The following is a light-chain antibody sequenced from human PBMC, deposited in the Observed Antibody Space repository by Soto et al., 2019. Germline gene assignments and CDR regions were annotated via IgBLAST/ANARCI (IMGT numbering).Light chain of an antibody. CDR2: GNT. Sequence: QSVLTQPPSVSGAPGQRVTISCTGSSSNIGTGYDVHWYQQLPGTAPKLLIYGNTNRPSGVPDRFSGSKSGTSASLAITGLQADDEADYYCQSFDSRRFYVFGTWTKLTVL. CDR3: QSFDSRRFYV. V-gene: IGLV1-40*01. J-gene: IGLJ1*01. CDR1: SSNIGTGYD.